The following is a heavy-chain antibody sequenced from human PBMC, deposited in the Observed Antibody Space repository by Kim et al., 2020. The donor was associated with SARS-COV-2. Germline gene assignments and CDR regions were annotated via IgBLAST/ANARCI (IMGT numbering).Heavy chain of an antibody. J-gene: IGHJ6*02. Sequence: SETLSLTCAVYGGSFSGYYWSWIRQPPGKGLEWIGEINHSGSTNYNPSLKSRVTISVDTSKNQFSLKLSSVTAADTAMYYCARVLVWGREGLYYYYYYGMDVWGQGTTVTVSS. CDR3: ARVLVWGREGLYYYYYYGMDV. CDR1: GGSFSGYY. D-gene: IGHD3-16*01. V-gene: IGHV4-34*01. CDR2: INHSGST.